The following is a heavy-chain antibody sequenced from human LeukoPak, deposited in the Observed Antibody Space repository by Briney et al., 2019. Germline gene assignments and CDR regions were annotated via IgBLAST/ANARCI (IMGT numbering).Heavy chain of an antibody. Sequence: PGGSLRLSCAASGFTFSNYALSWVRQAPGKGLEWISAITGSGDSTYYAGSVKGRFIISRDNSKNTLHLQMSSLRAEDTAVCYCAKLQLWLPDCWGQGTLVTVSS. CDR1: GFTFSNYA. D-gene: IGHD5-18*01. CDR3: AKLQLWLPDC. J-gene: IGHJ4*02. V-gene: IGHV3-23*01. CDR2: ITGSGDST.